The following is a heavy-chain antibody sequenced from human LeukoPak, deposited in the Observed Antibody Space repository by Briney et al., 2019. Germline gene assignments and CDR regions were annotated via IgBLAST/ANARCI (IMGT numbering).Heavy chain of an antibody. CDR3: ARVGGLAFDI. J-gene: IGHJ3*02. CDR2: ISSSSSYI. Sequence: KPGGSLRLSCAASGFTFSSYSMNWVRQAPGKGLDWVSSISSSSSYIYYADSVKGRFTISRDNAKNSLYLQMNSLRAEDTAVYYCARVGGLAFDIWGQGTMVTVSS. CDR1: GFTFSSYS. V-gene: IGHV3-21*01. D-gene: IGHD3-16*01.